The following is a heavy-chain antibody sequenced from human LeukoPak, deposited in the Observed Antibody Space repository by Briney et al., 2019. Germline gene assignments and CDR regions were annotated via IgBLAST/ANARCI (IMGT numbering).Heavy chain of an antibody. V-gene: IGHV3-11*04. Sequence: GGSLRLSCAASGFTFSDYYMSWIRQAPGKGLEWVSYISSSGSTIYYADSVKGRFTISRDNAKNSLYLQMNSLRAEDTAVYYCARTYSGSYYDYYYYMDVWGKGTTVTISS. J-gene: IGHJ6*03. CDR3: ARTYSGSYYDYYYYMDV. CDR2: ISSSGSTI. CDR1: GFTFSDYY. D-gene: IGHD1-26*01.